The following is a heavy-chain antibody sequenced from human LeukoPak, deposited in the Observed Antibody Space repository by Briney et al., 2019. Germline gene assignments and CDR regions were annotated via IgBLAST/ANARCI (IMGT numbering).Heavy chain of an antibody. CDR3: AREVSRLYYFDY. J-gene: IGHJ4*02. D-gene: IGHD2-2*01. Sequence: SETLSLTCTVSGGSISSGGYYWSWIRQHPGKGLEWIGYIYYSGSTYYNPSLKSRVTISVDTSKNQFSLKLSSVTAADTAVYYCAREVSRLYYFDYWGQGTLVTVSS. V-gene: IGHV4-31*03. CDR2: IYYSGST. CDR1: GGSISSGGYY.